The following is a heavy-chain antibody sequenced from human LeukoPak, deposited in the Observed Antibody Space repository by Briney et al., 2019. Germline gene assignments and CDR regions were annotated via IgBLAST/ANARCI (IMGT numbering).Heavy chain of an antibody. Sequence: GGSLRLSCAASGFTVSSNYMSWVRQAPGKGLEWVSVIYSGGSTYYADSVKGRFTISRDNSKNTLYLQMNSLRAEDTAVYYCARELGGNSEFGYWGQGTLVTVSS. CDR1: GFTVSSNY. J-gene: IGHJ4*02. D-gene: IGHD4-23*01. CDR3: ARELGGNSEFGY. CDR2: IYSGGST. V-gene: IGHV3-66*01.